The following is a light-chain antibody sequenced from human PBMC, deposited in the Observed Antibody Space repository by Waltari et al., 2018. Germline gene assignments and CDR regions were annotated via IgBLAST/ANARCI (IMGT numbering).Light chain of an antibody. CDR2: RND. V-gene: IGLV1-47*01. CDR3: ATWDDTLNMV. CDR1: GSNIGTYY. Sequence: QSVLTPPPSASEPPGQRVPLSCSGVGSNIGTYYIYWYQQLPGTAPKLLIYRNDQRPSGVPDRFSGSKSGTSASLAISGLRSEDEADYYCATWDDTLNMVFGGGTKLTVL. J-gene: IGLJ2*01.